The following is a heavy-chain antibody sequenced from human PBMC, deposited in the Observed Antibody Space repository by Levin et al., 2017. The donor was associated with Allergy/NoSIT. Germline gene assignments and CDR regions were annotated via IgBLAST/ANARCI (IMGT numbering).Heavy chain of an antibody. V-gene: IGHV3-23*01. CDR2: IRPNSERT. D-gene: IGHD6-19*01. CDR3: AREQGARGCYTVDF. Sequence: GGSLRLSCAASGFSFANHAMTWVRHAPGKGLEWVSTIRPNSERTYFADSVKGRFTVSRDDSVNMMSLQMSSLRADDAAVYYCAREQGARGCYTVDFWGQGALVTVSS. CDR1: GFSFANHA. J-gene: IGHJ4*02.